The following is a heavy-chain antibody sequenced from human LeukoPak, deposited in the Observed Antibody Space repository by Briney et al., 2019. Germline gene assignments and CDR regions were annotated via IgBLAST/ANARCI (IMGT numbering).Heavy chain of an antibody. D-gene: IGHD3-10*01. V-gene: IGHV3-49*04. CDR3: TRGQLYPYGPEFDY. J-gene: IGHJ4*02. CDR1: GFTFGDYN. Sequence: PGGCLRLSCIASGFTFGDYNMNWVRQAPGKGLEWVGCIKSKTHGGTTDYAASVEGRFTMSREDSKSIAYLQMTSLKSEDTAVYYCTRGQLYPYGPEFDYWGQGTLVTVSS. CDR2: IKSKTHGGTT.